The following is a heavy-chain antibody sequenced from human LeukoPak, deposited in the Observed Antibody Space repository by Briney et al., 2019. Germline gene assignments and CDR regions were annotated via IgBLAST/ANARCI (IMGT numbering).Heavy chain of an antibody. V-gene: IGHV3-23*01. CDR3: AKLAVRGVINY. D-gene: IGHD3-10*01. CDR1: GFTFSGYA. Sequence: GGSLRLSCAASGFTFSGYAMSWVRQAPGKGLEWVLAISGSGGSTYYADSVKGRFTISRDNSKNTLYLQMNSLRAGDTAVYYCAKLAVRGVINYWGQGTLVTVSS. J-gene: IGHJ4*02. CDR2: ISGSGGST.